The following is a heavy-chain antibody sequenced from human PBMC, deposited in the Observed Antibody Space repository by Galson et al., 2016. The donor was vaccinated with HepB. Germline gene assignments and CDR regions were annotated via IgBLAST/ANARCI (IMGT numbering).Heavy chain of an antibody. CDR1: GFSFSLYD. D-gene: IGHD1-1*01. V-gene: IGHV3-13*01. Sequence: SLRLSCAASGFSFSLYDMHWVRQVTGKGLEWVSAIGTAPGDTNYLGSVKGRFTISRENAKNSLYLQMNSLRAGDTAVYYCARGKSPWTTPWNYGMDVWGKGTTVTVSS. J-gene: IGHJ6*04. CDR3: ARGKSPWTTPWNYGMDV. CDR2: IGTAPGDT.